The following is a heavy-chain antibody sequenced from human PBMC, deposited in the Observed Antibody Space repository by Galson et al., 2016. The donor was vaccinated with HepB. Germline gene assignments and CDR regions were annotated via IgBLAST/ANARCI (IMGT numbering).Heavy chain of an antibody. CDR2: IYHSGRT. CDR3: ARQDLWSIEY. V-gene: IGHV4-4*02. Sequence: SETLSLTCAVSGGSISSYTWWSWVRQPPGKGLEWIGEIYHSGRTKYNPSLKSRVTISVDKSKNQFSLTLSSVTAADTAVYYCARQDLWSIEYWGQGTLVTVSS. J-gene: IGHJ4*02. D-gene: IGHD2-21*01. CDR1: GGSISSYTW.